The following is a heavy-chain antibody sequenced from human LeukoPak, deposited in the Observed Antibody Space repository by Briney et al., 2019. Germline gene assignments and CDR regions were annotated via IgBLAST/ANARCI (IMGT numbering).Heavy chain of an antibody. CDR3: ARDPPLFDY. V-gene: IGHV3-48*01. J-gene: IGHJ4*02. CDR1: GFIFSRDS. Sequence: GGSLRLSCEASGFIFSRDSMNWVRQAPGKGLEWISYISHDSGVRYYADSVRGRFTISRGNAKNSLHLQMHSLRAEDTAVYYCARDPPLFDYWGQGTLVTVSS. CDR2: ISHDSGVR.